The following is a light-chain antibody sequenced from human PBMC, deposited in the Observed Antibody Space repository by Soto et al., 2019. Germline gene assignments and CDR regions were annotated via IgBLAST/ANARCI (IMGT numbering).Light chain of an antibody. CDR1: QSVSSY. V-gene: IGKV3-20*01. CDR2: DAS. J-gene: IGKJ1*01. CDR3: QPYGSSPQT. Sequence: EIVLTQSPATLSLSPGEGATLSCRASQSVSSYLVWYQQKPGQAPRLLIYDASSRATGIPDRFSGSGSGTDFTLTISRLEPEDFAVYYCQPYGSSPQTFGQGTKV.